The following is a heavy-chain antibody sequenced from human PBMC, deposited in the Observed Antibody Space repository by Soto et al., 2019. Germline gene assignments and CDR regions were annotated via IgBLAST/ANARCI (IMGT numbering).Heavy chain of an antibody. V-gene: IGHV4-39*01. D-gene: IGHD3-10*01. Sequence: PSETLSLTCTVSGGSISSSSYYWGWIRQPPGKGLEWIGSIYYSGSTYYNPSLKSRVTISVDTSKNQFSLKLSSVTAADTAVYYCARHIGNVVWFGESYYFDYWGQGTLVTVSS. CDR1: GGSISSSSYY. CDR3: ARHIGNVVWFGESYYFDY. J-gene: IGHJ4*02. CDR2: IYYSGST.